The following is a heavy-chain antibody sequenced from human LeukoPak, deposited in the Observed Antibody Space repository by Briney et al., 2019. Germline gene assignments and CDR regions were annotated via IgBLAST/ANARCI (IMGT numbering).Heavy chain of an antibody. CDR2: ISAYNGNT. CDR1: GYISNSYG. CDR3: ARGGMVSTIHPTDY. J-gene: IGHJ4*02. Sequence: ASVKVSCKASGYISNSYGISWVRQAPGQGLEWMGWISAYNGNTNYAQKFQGRVTMTTDTSTSTAYMELSRLTSDDTAVYYCARGGMVSTIHPTDYWGQGTLVTVSS. D-gene: IGHD5/OR15-5a*01. V-gene: IGHV1-18*01.